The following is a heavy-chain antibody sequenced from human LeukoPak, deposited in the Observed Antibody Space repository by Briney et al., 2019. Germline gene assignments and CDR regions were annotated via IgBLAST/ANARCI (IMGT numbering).Heavy chain of an antibody. CDR1: GDSVSSNSAA. CDR2: IYYSGST. Sequence: SQTLSLTCAISGDSVSSNSAAWSWIRQPPGKGLEWIGYIYYSGSTNYNPSLKSRVTISVDTSKNQFSLKLSSVTAADTAVYYCARSGIAVAGTSRYFDLWGRGTLVTVSS. J-gene: IGHJ2*01. V-gene: IGHV4-61*01. D-gene: IGHD6-19*01. CDR3: ARSGIAVAGTSRYFDL.